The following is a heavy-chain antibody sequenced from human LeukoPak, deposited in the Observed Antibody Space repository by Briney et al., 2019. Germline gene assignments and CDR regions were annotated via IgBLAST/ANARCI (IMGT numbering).Heavy chain of an antibody. CDR3: ARDLSSVVDY. J-gene: IGHJ4*02. V-gene: IGHV3-21*01. Sequence: GGSLRLSCAASGFTFSSYSMTWVRQAPGKGLEWVSSISSSSSYIYYADSVKGRFTISRDNAKNSLYLQMNSLRAEDTAVYYCARDLSSVVDYWGQGTLVTVSS. CDR1: GFTFSSYS. CDR2: ISSSSSYI. D-gene: IGHD3-16*02.